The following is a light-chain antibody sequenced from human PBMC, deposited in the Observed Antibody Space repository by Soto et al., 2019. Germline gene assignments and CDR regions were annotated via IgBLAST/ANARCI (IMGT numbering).Light chain of an antibody. V-gene: IGKV3-15*01. CDR3: QQYNDWPPYA. CDR2: GTS. CDR1: QRVNNN. J-gene: IGKJ2*01. Sequence: EIVMTQSPATLSLSPGERATLSCRASQRVNNNLAWYQQKPGQAPRLLIYGTSTRATGIPARFSGSGSGTEFTITISSLQSEDFAVYYCQQYNDWPPYAFGQGTKLEIK.